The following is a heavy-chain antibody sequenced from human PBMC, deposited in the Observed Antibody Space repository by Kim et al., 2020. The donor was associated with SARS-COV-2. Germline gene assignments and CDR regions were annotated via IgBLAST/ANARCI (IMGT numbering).Heavy chain of an antibody. CDR3: AKVSSSWFGDYDY. V-gene: IGHV3-23*01. Sequence: YADSGNGRFIIPRDNSKNTVYLQMNGLRAEDTAVYYCAKVSSSWFGDYDYWGQGTLVTVSS. J-gene: IGHJ4*02. D-gene: IGHD6-13*01.